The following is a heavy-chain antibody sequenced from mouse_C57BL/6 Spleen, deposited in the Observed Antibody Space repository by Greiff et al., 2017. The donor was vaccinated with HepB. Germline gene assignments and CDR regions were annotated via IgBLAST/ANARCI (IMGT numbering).Heavy chain of an antibody. V-gene: IGHV1-82*01. D-gene: IGHD1-1*01. Sequence: QVQLQQSGPELVKPGASVKISCKASGYAFSSSWMNWVMQRPGKGLEWIGRIYPGDGDTNYNGKFKGKATLTADKSSSTAYMQLSSLTSEDSAVYFCARGDTTVAAYYFDYWGQGTTLTVSS. CDR1: GYAFSSSW. CDR2: IYPGDGDT. J-gene: IGHJ2*01. CDR3: ARGDTTVAAYYFDY.